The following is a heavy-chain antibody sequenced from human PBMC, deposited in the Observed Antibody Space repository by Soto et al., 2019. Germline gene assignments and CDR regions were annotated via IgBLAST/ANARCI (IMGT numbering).Heavy chain of an antibody. CDR3: ARVNNWNDGWFDP. Sequence: GASVKVSCKASGGTFSSYAISWVRQAPGQGLEWMGGIIPIFGTANYAQKFQGRVTITAGESTSTAYMELSSLRSEDTAVYYCARVNNWNDGWFDPWGQGTLVTVSS. D-gene: IGHD1-20*01. J-gene: IGHJ5*02. V-gene: IGHV1-69*13. CDR1: GGTFSSYA. CDR2: IIPIFGTA.